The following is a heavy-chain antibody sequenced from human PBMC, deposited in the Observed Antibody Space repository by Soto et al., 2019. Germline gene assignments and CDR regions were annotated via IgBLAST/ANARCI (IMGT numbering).Heavy chain of an antibody. V-gene: IGHV4-38-2*01. CDR3: ARGAATVTPGWFDP. Sequence: RSETLSLTCAVSGYSISSGYYWGWIRQTPGKGLEWIASIYHSGSTYYNPSLKSRVTISVDTSKNQFSLKLTSVTAADTAVYYCARGAATVTPGWFDPWGQGIMVTVSS. CDR1: GYSISSGYY. J-gene: IGHJ5*02. D-gene: IGHD4-17*01. CDR2: IYHSGST.